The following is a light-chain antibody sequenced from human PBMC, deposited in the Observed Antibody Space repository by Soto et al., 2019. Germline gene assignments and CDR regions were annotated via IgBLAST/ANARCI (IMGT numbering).Light chain of an antibody. CDR2: QDR. Sequence: SYELTQPPSVSLSPGQTASITCSGDSLGNKYACWYQQKPGQSPVLVIYQDRNRPSGIPERFYGSNSGNTATLTISGTQDMDEGDYYCQVWASSTRVFGGGTKLTVL. CDR3: QVWASSTRV. CDR1: SLGNKY. J-gene: IGLJ3*02. V-gene: IGLV3-1*01.